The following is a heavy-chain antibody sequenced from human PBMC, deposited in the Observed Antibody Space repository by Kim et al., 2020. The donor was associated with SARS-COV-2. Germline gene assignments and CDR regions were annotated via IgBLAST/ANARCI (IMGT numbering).Heavy chain of an antibody. CDR2: IIPIFGTA. Sequence: SLKVSCKASGGTFSSYAISWVRQAPGQGLEWMGGIIPIFGTANYAQKFQGRVTITADESTSTAYMELSSLRSEDTAVYYCARDKVTMVRGVIYHYYGMDVWGQGTTVTVSS. J-gene: IGHJ6*02. D-gene: IGHD3-10*01. CDR3: ARDKVTMVRGVIYHYYGMDV. V-gene: IGHV1-69*13. CDR1: GGTFSSYA.